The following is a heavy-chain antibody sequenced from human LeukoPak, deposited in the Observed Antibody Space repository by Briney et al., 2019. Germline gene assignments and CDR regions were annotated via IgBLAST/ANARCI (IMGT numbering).Heavy chain of an antibody. Sequence: GGSLRLSCAASGFAFSSYAMSWVRQAPGKGLEWVSVIYSGGSTYYADSVKGRFTISRDNSKNTLYLQMNSLRAEDTAVYYCARDAQLGDAFDIWGQGTMVTVSS. CDR3: ARDAQLGDAFDI. V-gene: IGHV3-66*01. CDR2: IYSGGST. CDR1: GFAFSSYA. J-gene: IGHJ3*02. D-gene: IGHD6-13*01.